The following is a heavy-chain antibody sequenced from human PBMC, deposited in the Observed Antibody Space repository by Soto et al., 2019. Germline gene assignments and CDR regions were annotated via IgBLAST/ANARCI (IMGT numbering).Heavy chain of an antibody. J-gene: IGHJ4*02. CDR3: AKDRRLTGSSPRLGYFDY. CDR1: GFTFSSYA. CDR2: ISGSGGST. Sequence: GGSLRLSCAASGFTFSSYAMSWVRQAPGKGLEWVSAISGSGGSTYYADSVKGRFTISRDNSKNTLYLQMNSLRAEDTAVYYCAKDRRLTGSSPRLGYFDYWGQGTLVTVSS. V-gene: IGHV3-23*01. D-gene: IGHD1-20*01.